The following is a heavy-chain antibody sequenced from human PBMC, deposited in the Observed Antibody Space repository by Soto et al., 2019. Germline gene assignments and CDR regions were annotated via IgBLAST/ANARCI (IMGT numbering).Heavy chain of an antibody. V-gene: IGHV3-11*05. CDR3: VRDRLDYGMDV. CDR2: ISSSSSYT. Sequence: NPGGSLRLSCAASGFTFSDDYMSWIRQAPGKGLEWVSYISSSSSYTNYADSVKGRFTISRDNAKNSLYLQMNSLRAEDTAVYYCVRDRLDYGMDVWGQGTAVTVSS. J-gene: IGHJ6*02. D-gene: IGHD3-9*01. CDR1: GFTFSDDY.